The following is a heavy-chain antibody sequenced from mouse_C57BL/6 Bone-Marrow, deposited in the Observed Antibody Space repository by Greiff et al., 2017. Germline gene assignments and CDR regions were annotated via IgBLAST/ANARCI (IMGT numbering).Heavy chain of an antibody. J-gene: IGHJ4*01. V-gene: IGHV3-6*01. CDR2: ISYDGSN. Sequence: DVMLVESGPGLVKPSQSLSLTCSVTGYSITSGYYWNWIRQFPGNKLEWMGYISYDGSNNYNPSLKNRISITRDTSKNQFFLKLNSVTTEDTATYYCARGGLPYAMDYWGQGTSVTVSS. D-gene: IGHD2-2*01. CDR3: ARGGLPYAMDY. CDR1: GYSITSGYY.